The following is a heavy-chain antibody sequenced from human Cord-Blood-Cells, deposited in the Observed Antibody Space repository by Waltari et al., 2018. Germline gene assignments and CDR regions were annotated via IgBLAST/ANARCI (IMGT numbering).Heavy chain of an antibody. Sequence: QVQLVQSGAEVKKPGASVKVSCKVPGYTLPELSMHCVRQAPGQGLEWMGVFDPEDGETIYAQKFQGRVTMTEDTSTDTAYMELSSLRSGDTAVYYCATDRYDILTGYQYYFDYWGQGTLVTVSS. CDR2: FDPEDGET. CDR1: GYTLPELS. V-gene: IGHV1-24*01. D-gene: IGHD3-9*01. J-gene: IGHJ4*02. CDR3: ATDRYDILTGYQYYFDY.